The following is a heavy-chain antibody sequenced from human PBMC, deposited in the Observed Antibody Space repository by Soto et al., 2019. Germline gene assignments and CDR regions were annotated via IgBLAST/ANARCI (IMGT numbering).Heavy chain of an antibody. CDR1: GFTFSSYS. J-gene: IGHJ4*02. CDR3: ARSDSSSWPETPFFDY. CDR2: ISSSSSYI. D-gene: IGHD6-13*01. Sequence: SLRLSCAASGFTFSSYSMNWVRQAPGKGLEWVSSISSSSSYIYYADSVKGRFTISSDNAKNSLYLQMNSLRAEDTAVYYCARSDSSSWPETPFFDYWGQGTLVTVSS. V-gene: IGHV3-21*01.